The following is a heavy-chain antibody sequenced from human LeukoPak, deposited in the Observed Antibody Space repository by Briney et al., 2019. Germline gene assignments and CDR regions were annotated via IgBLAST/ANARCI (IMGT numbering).Heavy chain of an antibody. CDR3: ARDRRGYSNYYYYYYMDV. CDR2: INHSGST. CDR1: GGSFSGYY. D-gene: IGHD4-11*01. Sequence: SETLSLTCAVYGGSFSGYYWSWIRQPPGKGLEWIGEINHSGSTNYNPSLKSRVTISVDTSKNQFSLKLSSVTAADTAVYYCARDRRGYSNYYYYYYMDVWGKGTTVTVSS. J-gene: IGHJ6*03. V-gene: IGHV4-34*01.